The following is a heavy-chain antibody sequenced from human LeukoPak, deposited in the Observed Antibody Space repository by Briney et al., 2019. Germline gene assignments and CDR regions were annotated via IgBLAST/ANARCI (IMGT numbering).Heavy chain of an antibody. CDR3: AKGVHYYDSSDYFPLGY. V-gene: IGHV1-69*13. CDR2: IIPIFGTA. D-gene: IGHD3-22*01. CDR1: GGTFGSYG. J-gene: IGHJ4*02. Sequence: GASVKVSCKASGGTFGSYGISWVRQAPGQGLEWMGGIIPIFGTASYAQKFQGRVTITADESTNTAYMELSRLTSDDTAVYYCAKGVHYYDSSDYFPLGYWGQGTLITVSS.